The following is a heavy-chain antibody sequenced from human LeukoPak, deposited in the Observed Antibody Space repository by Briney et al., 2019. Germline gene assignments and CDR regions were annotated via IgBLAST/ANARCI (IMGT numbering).Heavy chain of an antibody. CDR2: IYYSGST. CDR1: GGSISSYY. J-gene: IGHJ4*02. CDR3: ARHRIAAALYYFDY. D-gene: IGHD6-13*01. V-gene: IGHV4-59*01. Sequence: SETLSLTCTVSGGSISSYYWSWIRQPPGKGLEWIGYIYYSGSTNYNPSLKSRVTISVDTSKNQFSLKLSSVTAADTAVYYCARHRIAAALYYFDYWGQGTLVTVSS.